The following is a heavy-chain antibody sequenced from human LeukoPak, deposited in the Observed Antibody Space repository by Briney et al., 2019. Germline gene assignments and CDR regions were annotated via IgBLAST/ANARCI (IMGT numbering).Heavy chain of an antibody. CDR2: INHSGIT. CDR1: GGSISSYY. V-gene: IGHV4-59*01. CDR3: ARFYYDSSGYGFDS. D-gene: IGHD3-22*01. J-gene: IGHJ3*02. Sequence: SETLSLTCTVSGGSISSYYWSWIRQPPGKGLEWIGYINHSGITNNNPSLKSRVTTSVDASKNQFSLKLSSVTAADTAVYYCARFYYDSSGYGFDSWGQGTKVTVSS.